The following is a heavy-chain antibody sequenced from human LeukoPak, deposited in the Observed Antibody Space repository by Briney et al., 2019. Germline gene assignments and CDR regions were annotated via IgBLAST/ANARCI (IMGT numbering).Heavy chain of an antibody. V-gene: IGHV2-5*02. CDR2: IYWDDDK. CDR1: GFSLSTSGVG. D-gene: IGHD4-17*01. Sequence: SGPTLVKPTQTLTLTCTFSGFSLSTSGVGVGWIRQPPGKALEWLALIYWDDDKRYSPSLKSRLTITKDTSKNQVVLTMTNMDPVDTATYYCAHRNAKTDYGDGYYFDYWGQGTLVTVSS. CDR3: AHRNAKTDYGDGYYFDY. J-gene: IGHJ4*02.